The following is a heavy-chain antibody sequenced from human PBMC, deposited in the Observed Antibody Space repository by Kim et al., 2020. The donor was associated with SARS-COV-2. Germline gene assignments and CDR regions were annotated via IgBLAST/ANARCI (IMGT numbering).Heavy chain of an antibody. D-gene: IGHD6-19*01. Sequence: ADAVKGRFTISRDNSKNTLYLQMNSLRAEDTAVYYCAKNELSYVAGTLGYWGQGTLVTVSS. V-gene: IGHV3-23*01. CDR3: AKNELSYVAGTLGY. J-gene: IGHJ4*02.